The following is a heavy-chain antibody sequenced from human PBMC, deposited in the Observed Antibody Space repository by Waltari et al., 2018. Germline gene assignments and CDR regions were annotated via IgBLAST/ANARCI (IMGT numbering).Heavy chain of an antibody. CDR3: VKAAVGTYAFDI. D-gene: IGHD6-19*01. Sequence: EVQLVESGGGLVQPGGSLRLSCSASGSTFSGYALHWVRQAPGKRLEYVSALSSNGATPYYADSVKGRFTISRDNAKNTLYLQMSSLRPEDTAVYYCVKAAVGTYAFDIWGQGTAVTVSS. J-gene: IGHJ3*02. CDR2: LSSNGATP. CDR1: GSTFSGYA. V-gene: IGHV3-64D*06.